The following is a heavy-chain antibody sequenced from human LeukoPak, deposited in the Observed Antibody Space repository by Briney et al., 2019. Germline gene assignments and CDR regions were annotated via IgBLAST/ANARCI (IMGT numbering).Heavy chain of an antibody. V-gene: IGHV3-21*01. J-gene: IGHJ4*02. CDR3: ARGSVVVVAATGVDFDY. CDR2: ISSSSSYI. D-gene: IGHD2-15*01. CDR1: GFTFSSYS. Sequence: PGGSLRLSCAASGFTFSSYSMNWVRQAPGKGLEWVSSISSSSSYIYYADSVKGRFTISRDNAKNSLYQQMNSLRAEDTAVYYCARGSVVVVAATGVDFDYWGQGTLVTVSS.